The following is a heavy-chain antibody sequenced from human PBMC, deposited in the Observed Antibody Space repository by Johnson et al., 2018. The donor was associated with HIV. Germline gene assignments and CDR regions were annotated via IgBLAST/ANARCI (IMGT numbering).Heavy chain of an antibody. V-gene: IGHV3-48*03. Sequence: VQLVESGGGLVQPGGSLRLSCAASGFTFSSYEMNWVRQAPGKGLEWVSYISSSGSTIYYADSVKGRFTISRDNAKNSLYLQMNSLRAEDTAVYYCARDRDERWLLQPPRGAFDIWGQGTMVTVSS. CDR1: GFTFSSYE. D-gene: IGHD3-22*01. CDR3: ARDRDERWLLQPPRGAFDI. J-gene: IGHJ3*02. CDR2: ISSSGSTI.